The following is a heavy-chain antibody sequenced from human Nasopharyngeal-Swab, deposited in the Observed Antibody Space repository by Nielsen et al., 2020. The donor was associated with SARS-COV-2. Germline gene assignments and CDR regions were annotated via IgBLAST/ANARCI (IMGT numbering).Heavy chain of an antibody. V-gene: IGHV4-59*01. CDR3: ARDPGRGFDY. J-gene: IGHJ4*02. D-gene: IGHD3-10*01. CDR2: IYYSGST. Sequence: WIRQPPGKGLEWIGYIYYSGSTNYNPSLKSRVTISVDTPKNQFSLKLSSVTAADTAVYYCARDPGRGFDYWGQGTLVTVSS.